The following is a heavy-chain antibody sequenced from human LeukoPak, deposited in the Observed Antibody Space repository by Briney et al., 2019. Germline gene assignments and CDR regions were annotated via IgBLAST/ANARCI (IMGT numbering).Heavy chain of an antibody. D-gene: IGHD3-22*01. V-gene: IGHV4-34*01. Sequence: SETLSLTCAVYGGSFSGYYWSWIRQPPGKGLEWIAYMYYSGSTYYNPSLKSLVTMTADTSKNQLSLKLSSVTAADTAVYYCARLYYYDSRIDPWGQGILVTVSS. CDR2: MYYSGST. CDR1: GGSFSGYY. J-gene: IGHJ5*02. CDR3: ARLYYYDSRIDP.